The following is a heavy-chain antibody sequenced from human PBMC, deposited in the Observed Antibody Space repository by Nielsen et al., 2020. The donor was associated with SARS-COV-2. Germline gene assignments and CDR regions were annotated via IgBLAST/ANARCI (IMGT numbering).Heavy chain of an antibody. D-gene: IGHD3-3*01. V-gene: IGHV4-59*01. CDR1: GVSISSYY. J-gene: IGHJ4*02. CDR3: ARGSDEGLAL. Sequence: SETLSLTCSVSGVSISSYYWSWIRQPPGKGLEWIGHIYYTGSTSYNPSLKSRVTISVDTSKDQFSLQLTSVTAADTAVYYCARGSDEGLALWGQGTLVTVSS. CDR2: IYYTGST.